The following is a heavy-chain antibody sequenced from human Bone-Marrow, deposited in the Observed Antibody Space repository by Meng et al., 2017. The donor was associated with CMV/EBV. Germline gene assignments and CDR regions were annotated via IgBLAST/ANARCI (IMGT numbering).Heavy chain of an antibody. D-gene: IGHD2-2*01. V-gene: IGHV1-18*01. J-gene: IGHJ6*02. CDR3: ARAVVVVPAAIQYYYYGMDV. Sequence: ASVKVSCKASGDTFTSYGISWVRQAPGQGLEWMGWISAYNGNTNYAQKLQGRVTMTTDTSTSTAYMELRSLRSDDTAVYYCARAVVVVPAAIQYYYYGMDVWGQRTTVTVSS. CDR1: GDTFTSYG. CDR2: ISAYNGNT.